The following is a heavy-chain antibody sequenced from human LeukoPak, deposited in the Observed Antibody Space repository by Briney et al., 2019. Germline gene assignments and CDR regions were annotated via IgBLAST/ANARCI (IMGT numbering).Heavy chain of an antibody. CDR3: ARVNPTSSGFYAY. J-gene: IGHJ4*02. CDR1: GFTFSSYE. Sequence: GESLRLSCAASGFTFSSYEMNCVRQGPGKGLEWVSYISSSGSTKYYADSVKGRFTISRDNAKKSLYLQMNSLRAEDTAVYYCARVNPTSSGFYAYWGQGTLVTVSS. V-gene: IGHV3-48*03. CDR2: ISSSGSTK. D-gene: IGHD3-22*01.